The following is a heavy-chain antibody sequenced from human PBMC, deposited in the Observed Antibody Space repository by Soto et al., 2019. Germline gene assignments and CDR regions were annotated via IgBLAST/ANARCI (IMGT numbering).Heavy chain of an antibody. J-gene: IGHJ4*02. CDR3: ARGAGDPNFDY. V-gene: IGHV3-66*01. CDR2: IYSGGST. Sequence: EVQLVESGGGLVQPGGSLRLSCAASGFTVSSNYMSWVRQAPGKGREWVSVIYSGGSTYYADSVKGRFTISRDNSKNTLYLRMNSLRAEDTAVYYCARGAGDPNFDYWGQGTLVTVSS. CDR1: GFTVSSNY. D-gene: IGHD7-27*01.